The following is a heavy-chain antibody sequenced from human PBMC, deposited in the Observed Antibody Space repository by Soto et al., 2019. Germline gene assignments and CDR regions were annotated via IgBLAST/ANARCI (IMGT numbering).Heavy chain of an antibody. CDR1: GYTFTGYY. Sequence: RASVKVSCKASGYTFTGYYMHWVRQAPGQGLEWMGWINPNSGGANYAQKFQGRVTMTRDTSISTAYMELSRLRSDDTAVYYCARVPQLSGSIDYWGQGTLVTVSS. J-gene: IGHJ4*02. V-gene: IGHV1-2*02. CDR2: INPNSGGA. D-gene: IGHD3-10*01. CDR3: ARVPQLSGSIDY.